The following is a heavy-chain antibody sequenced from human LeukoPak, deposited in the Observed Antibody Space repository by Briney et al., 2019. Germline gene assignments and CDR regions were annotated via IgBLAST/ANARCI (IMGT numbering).Heavy chain of an antibody. CDR2: IYYSGST. V-gene: IGHV4-59*01. CDR3: ARVNSAWYGALDY. CDR1: GGSISSYY. J-gene: IGHJ4*02. D-gene: IGHD6-19*01. Sequence: SETLSLTCTVSGGSISSYYWSWIRQPPGKGLEWIGYIYYSGSTNYNPSLKSRVTISVDTSKNQFSLKLSSVTAAGTAVYYCARVNSAWYGALDYWGQGTAVTVSS.